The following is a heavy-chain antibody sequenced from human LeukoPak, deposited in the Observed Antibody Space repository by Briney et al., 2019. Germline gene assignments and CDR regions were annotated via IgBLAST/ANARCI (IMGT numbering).Heavy chain of an antibody. J-gene: IGHJ4*02. D-gene: IGHD2-21*01. CDR3: AREGGDGYSTY. V-gene: IGHV3-66*01. CDR2: VYTGGST. Sequence: PGGSLRLSCAASGLTVSSNYMCWVRQAPGKGLEWVSTVYTGGSTYYADSVKGRFTISRDNSKNTLYLQMNSLRAEDTAVYYCAREGGDGYSTYWGQGTLVTVSS. CDR1: GLTVSSNY.